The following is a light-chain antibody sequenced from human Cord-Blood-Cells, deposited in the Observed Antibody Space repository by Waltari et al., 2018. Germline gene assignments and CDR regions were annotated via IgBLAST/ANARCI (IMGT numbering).Light chain of an antibody. Sequence: YVLTQPPSVSVAPGKTARITCGGNNIGSKRVHWYQQKPGQAPVLVIYYDSDRPSGIPERFSGSNSGNTATLTISRVEAGDEADYYCQVWDSSSDHYVFGTGTKVTVL. CDR3: QVWDSSSDHYV. CDR1: NIGSKR. V-gene: IGLV3-21*04. J-gene: IGLJ1*01. CDR2: YDS.